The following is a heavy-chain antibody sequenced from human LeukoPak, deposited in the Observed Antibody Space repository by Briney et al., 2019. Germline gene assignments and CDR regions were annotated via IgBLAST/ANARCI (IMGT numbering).Heavy chain of an antibody. CDR2: INHSGST. CDR1: GGSFSGYY. Sequence: PSETLSLTCAVYGGSFSGYYWSWIRQPPGKGLEWIGEINHSGSTNYNPSLKSRVTIPVDTSKNQFSLRLSSVTAADTAVYYCARVVRDYDSSGYYDYWGQGTLVTVSS. V-gene: IGHV4-34*01. D-gene: IGHD3-22*01. J-gene: IGHJ4*02. CDR3: ARVVRDYDSSGYYDY.